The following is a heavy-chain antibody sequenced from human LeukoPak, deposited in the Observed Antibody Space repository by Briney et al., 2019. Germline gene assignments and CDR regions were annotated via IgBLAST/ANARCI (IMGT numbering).Heavy chain of an antibody. J-gene: IGHJ4*02. Sequence: GGSLRLSCAASGFTFSSYWMHWVRQAPGKGLVWVSRINSDGSSTSYADSVKGRFTISRDNAKNTLYLQMNSLRAEDTAVYYCARFPLYCSSTSCYTNYFDYWGQGTLVTASS. D-gene: IGHD2-2*02. CDR3: ARFPLYCSSTSCYTNYFDY. CDR1: GFTFSSYW. CDR2: INSDGSST. V-gene: IGHV3-74*01.